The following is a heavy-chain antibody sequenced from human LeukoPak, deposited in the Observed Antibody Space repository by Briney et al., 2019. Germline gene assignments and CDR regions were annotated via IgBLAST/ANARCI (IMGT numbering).Heavy chain of an antibody. J-gene: IGHJ4*02. CDR1: GFTVSSNY. CDR3: AKDEGRNYYDSSGYARQDY. D-gene: IGHD3-22*01. V-gene: IGHV3-23*01. CDR2: ISGSGGST. Sequence: GGSLRLSCAASGFTVSSNYMSWVRQAPGKGLEWVSAISGSGGSTYYADSVKGRFTISRDNSKNTLYLQMNSLRAEDTAVYYCAKDEGRNYYDSSGYARQDYWGQGTLVTVSS.